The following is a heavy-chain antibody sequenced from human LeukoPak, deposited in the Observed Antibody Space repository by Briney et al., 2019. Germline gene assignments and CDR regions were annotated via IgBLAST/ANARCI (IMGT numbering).Heavy chain of an antibody. V-gene: IGHV1-69*13. J-gene: IGHJ6*02. CDR1: GGTFSSYG. Sequence: SVKVSCKASGGTFSSYGISWVRQAPGQGIEWMGGIIPIFGTANYAQKFQGRVTITADESTSTAYMELSSLRSEDTAVYYCARPYSSSSYYYGMDVWVQGTTVTVSS. CDR2: IIPIFGTA. D-gene: IGHD6-6*01. CDR3: ARPYSSSSYYYGMDV.